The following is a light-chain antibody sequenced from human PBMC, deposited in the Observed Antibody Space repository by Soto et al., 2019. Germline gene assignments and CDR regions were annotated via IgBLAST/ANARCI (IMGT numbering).Light chain of an antibody. Sequence: DIQMTQSPSTLSASVGDRVTITCRASQSISTWLAWYQRKPGKAPKLLIYDASSLDSGVPSRFIGSGSGTEFTLTISSLQPDDSGTYYCQEYNSHSYTFGQGTKLQIK. CDR2: DAS. J-gene: IGKJ2*01. V-gene: IGKV1-5*01. CDR1: QSISTW. CDR3: QEYNSHSYT.